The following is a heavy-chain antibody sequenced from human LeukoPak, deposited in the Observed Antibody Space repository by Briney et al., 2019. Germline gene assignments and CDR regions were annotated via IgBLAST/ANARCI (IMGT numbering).Heavy chain of an antibody. CDR3: AREVSMFVNAFDL. CDR2: IWYDGSNE. J-gene: IGHJ3*01. D-gene: IGHD3-10*02. Sequence: GGSLRLSCAASGFSFSNSGMHWVRQAPGKGLEWVAVIWYDGSNEYYADAVKGRFTISRDNSKNTVHLQMNSLRVEDTSVYYCAREVSMFVNAFDLWGQGTLVTVTS. V-gene: IGHV3-33*01. CDR1: GFSFSNSG.